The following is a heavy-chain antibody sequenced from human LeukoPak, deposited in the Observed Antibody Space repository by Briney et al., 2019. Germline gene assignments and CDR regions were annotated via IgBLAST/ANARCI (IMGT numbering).Heavy chain of an antibody. V-gene: IGHV3-53*01. CDR2: IYIDGST. CDR3: AGDRRYSYGAHFDY. D-gene: IGHD5-18*01. J-gene: IGHJ4*02. CDR1: GFTVSNNY. Sequence: PGGPLRLSGAASGFTVSNNYMSWVRQAPGKGLEWVSVIYIDGSTSYADSVKGRFTISRDNSKNTLYLQMNSLRAEDTAVYYCAGDRRYSYGAHFDYWGQGTLVTVSS.